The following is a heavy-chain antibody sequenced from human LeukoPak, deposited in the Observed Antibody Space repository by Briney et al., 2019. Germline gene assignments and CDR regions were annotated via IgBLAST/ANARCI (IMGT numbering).Heavy chain of an antibody. CDR1: GGSISSSSYY. Sequence: SETLSLTCTVSGGSISSSSYYWGWIRQPPGKGLEWIGSIYYSGSTYYNPSLKSRVTISVDTSKNQFSLKLSSVTAADTAVYYCASLGPVVVPAAPSGYYYYYMDVWGKGTTVTVSS. CDR2: IYYSGST. D-gene: IGHD2-2*01. V-gene: IGHV4-39*01. J-gene: IGHJ6*03. CDR3: ASLGPVVVPAAPSGYYYYYMDV.